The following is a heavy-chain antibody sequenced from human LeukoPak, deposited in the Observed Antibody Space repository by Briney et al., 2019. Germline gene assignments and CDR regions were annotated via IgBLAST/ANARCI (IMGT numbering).Heavy chain of an antibody. J-gene: IGHJ6*03. CDR1: GYSFTSYW. D-gene: IGHD6-19*01. Sequence: GESLKISCKGSGYSFTSYWIGWVRQMPGKGLEWMGIIYPGDSDTRYSPSFQGQVTISADKSISTAYLQWSSLKASDTAMSYRARPEVQPDSRGWSVDLHFYMDVWGKGNTV. CDR3: ARPEVQPDSRGWSVDLHFYMDV. V-gene: IGHV5-51*01. CDR2: IYPGDSDT.